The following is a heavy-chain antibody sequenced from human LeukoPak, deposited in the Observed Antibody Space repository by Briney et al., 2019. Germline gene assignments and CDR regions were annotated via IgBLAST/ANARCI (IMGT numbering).Heavy chain of an antibody. J-gene: IGHJ5*02. CDR3: ARDLRSGWYMDCFDP. CDR1: GGSISSGSYY. Sequence: PSETLSLTCTVSGGSISSGSYYWSWIRQPAGKGLEWIGRIYTSGSTNYNPSLKSRVTISVDTSKNQFSLKLSSVTAADTAVYYCARDLRSGWYMDCFDPWGQGTLVTVSS. CDR2: IYTSGST. D-gene: IGHD6-19*01. V-gene: IGHV4-61*02.